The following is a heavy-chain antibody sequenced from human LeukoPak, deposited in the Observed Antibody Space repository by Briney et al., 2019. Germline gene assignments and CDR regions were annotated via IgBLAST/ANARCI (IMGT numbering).Heavy chain of an antibody. CDR1: GFTFDDYA. J-gene: IGHJ4*02. V-gene: IGHV3-9*01. CDR3: AKTAAAGTILDY. Sequence: PGGSLRLSCAASGFTFDDYAMHWVRQAPGKGLEWVSGISWNSGSIGYADSVKGRFTISRDNAKNSLYLQMNSLRAEDTALYYCAKTAAAGTILDYWGQGTLVTVSS. CDR2: ISWNSGSI. D-gene: IGHD6-13*01.